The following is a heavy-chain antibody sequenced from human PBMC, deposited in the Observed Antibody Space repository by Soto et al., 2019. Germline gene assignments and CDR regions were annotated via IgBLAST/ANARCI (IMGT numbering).Heavy chain of an antibody. V-gene: IGHV3-23*01. D-gene: IGHD5-12*01. CDR3: SEERGGYGGYYYYYGMDV. Sequence: GGSLRLSCAASGFTFSSYAMSWVRQAPGKGLEWVSAISGSGGTTYYADSVRGRFTISRDNSKNTLHLQMDSLRAEDTAVYYCSEERGGYGGYYYYYGMDVWGQGTTVTVSS. CDR2: ISGSGGTT. J-gene: IGHJ6*01. CDR1: GFTFSSYA.